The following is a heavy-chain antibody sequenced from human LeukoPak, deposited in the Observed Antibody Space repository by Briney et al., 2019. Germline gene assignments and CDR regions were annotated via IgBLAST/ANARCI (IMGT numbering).Heavy chain of an antibody. CDR1: GFTFSDYF. J-gene: IGHJ4*02. V-gene: IGHV3-11*01. D-gene: IGHD3-10*01. CDR3: AREKGRGVISPYFDC. Sequence: GGSLRLSCAASGFTFSDYFMTWIRQAPGKGLEWVSGISSSGSSIYYADSVKGRFTISRDNSKNTLSLQMNSLRAEDTAVYYCAREKGRGVISPYFDCWGQGTLVTVSS. CDR2: ISSSGSSI.